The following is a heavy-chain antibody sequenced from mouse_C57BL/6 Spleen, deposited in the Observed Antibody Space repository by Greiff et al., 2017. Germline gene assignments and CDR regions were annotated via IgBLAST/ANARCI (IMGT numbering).Heavy chain of an antibody. CDR2: IYPRSGNT. J-gene: IGHJ2*01. CDR1: GYTFTSYG. CDR3: ARREYGNYPHFDY. D-gene: IGHD2-1*01. Sequence: VQLQQSGAELARPGASVKLSCKASGYTFTSYGISWVKQRTGQGLEWIGEIYPRSGNTYYNEKFKGKATLTADKSSSTAYMELRSLTSEDSAVYFCARREYGNYPHFDYWGQGTTLTVSS. V-gene: IGHV1-81*01.